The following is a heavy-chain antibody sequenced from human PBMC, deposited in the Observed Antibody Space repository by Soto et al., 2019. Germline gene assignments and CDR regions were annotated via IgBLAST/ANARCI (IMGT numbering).Heavy chain of an antibody. CDR1: GGSISSGDYY. J-gene: IGHJ3*02. CDR3: ARYDYVWGSYLSSDAFDI. D-gene: IGHD3-16*02. V-gene: IGHV4-30-4*01. Sequence: SETLSLTCSVSGGSISSGDYYWSWIRQPPGKGLEWIGYIYYSGSTYYNPSLKSRVTISVDTSKNQFSLKLSSVTAADTAVYYCARYDYVWGSYLSSDAFDIWGQGTMVTVSS. CDR2: IYYSGST.